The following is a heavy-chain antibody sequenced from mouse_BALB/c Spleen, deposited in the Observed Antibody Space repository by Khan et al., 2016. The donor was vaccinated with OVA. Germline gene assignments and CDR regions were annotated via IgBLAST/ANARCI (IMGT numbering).Heavy chain of an antibody. J-gene: IGHJ3*01. Sequence: EVQLQESGPGLVKPSQSLSLTCSVTGYSITSGYYWNWIRQFPGNKLEWMGYITYDGSNNSTPFLKNRISINRVPSKNQFFLKLNSVTTEDTATYFCAINYYGSSLWFAYWGQGTLVTVSA. CDR2: ITYDGSN. D-gene: IGHD1-1*01. CDR3: AINYYGSSLWFAY. CDR1: GYSITSGYY. V-gene: IGHV3-6*02.